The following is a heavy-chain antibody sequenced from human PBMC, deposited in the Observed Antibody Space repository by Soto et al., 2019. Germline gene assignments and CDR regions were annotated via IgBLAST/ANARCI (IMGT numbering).Heavy chain of an antibody. CDR3: AHTQDSKYYGSGGGWFDP. CDR1: GFSLSTSGVG. Sequence: QITLKESGPTLVKPTQTLTLTCAFSGFSLSTSGVGVGWIRQPPGKALEWLALIYWNDNERYSPSLKSRLTITKDTSKNQAVLTMTNMDPADTATSSCAHTQDSKYYGSGGGWFDPFGQGTLVTVSS. CDR2: IYWNDNE. J-gene: IGHJ5*02. D-gene: IGHD3-10*01. V-gene: IGHV2-5*01.